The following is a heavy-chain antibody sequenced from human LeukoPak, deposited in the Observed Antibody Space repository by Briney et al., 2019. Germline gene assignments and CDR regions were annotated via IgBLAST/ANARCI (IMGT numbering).Heavy chain of an antibody. Sequence: PSETLSLTCTVSGGSISSYYWGWIRQPPGKGLEWIGSMYHSGSTYYNPSLQSRVTISVDTSKNQFSLKLSSVTAADTAVYYCARGWENWFDPWGQGTLVTVSS. V-gene: IGHV4-39*07. D-gene: IGHD1-26*01. CDR1: GGSISSYY. CDR2: MYHSGST. J-gene: IGHJ5*02. CDR3: ARGWENWFDP.